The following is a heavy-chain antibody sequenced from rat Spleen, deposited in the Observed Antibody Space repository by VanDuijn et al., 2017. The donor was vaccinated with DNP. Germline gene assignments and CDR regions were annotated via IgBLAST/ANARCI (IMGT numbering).Heavy chain of an antibody. J-gene: IGHJ2*01. CDR3: ARHVLPLRGWDY. Sequence: EVQLVESGGGLVQPGGSLKLSCAASGFTFRDYYMAWVRQAPTKGLEWVAYSSYDGGSTYNGDSVKGRFTISRDNAKSILYLQMNSLRSEDMATYYCARHVLPLRGWDYWGQGVMV. V-gene: IGHV5-22*01. D-gene: IGHD4-1*01. CDR1: GFTFRDYY. CDR2: SSYDGGST.